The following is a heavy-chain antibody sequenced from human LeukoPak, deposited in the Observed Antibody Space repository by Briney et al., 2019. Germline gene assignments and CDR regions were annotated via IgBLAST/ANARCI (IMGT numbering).Heavy chain of an antibody. D-gene: IGHD1-26*01. CDR3: ACVVGATSEKSN. V-gene: IGHV1-2*02. CDR2: INPNSGGT. J-gene: IGHJ4*02. Sequence: ASVKVSCKGSGNTLTGNSLHWVRQAPGQGVEWMGWINPNSGGTNTAQKLQRRATMTRDTSIRTAYMELSGLRSDDTAVYYCACVVGATSEKSNWGEGTLVPVSS. CDR1: GNTLTGNS.